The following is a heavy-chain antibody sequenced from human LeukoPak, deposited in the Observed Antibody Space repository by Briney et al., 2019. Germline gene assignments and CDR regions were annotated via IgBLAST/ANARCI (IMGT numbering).Heavy chain of an antibody. J-gene: IGHJ4*02. CDR1: GYTFTGYY. CDR3: ARDYLSSSGWYDY. D-gene: IGHD6-19*01. CDR2: INPNSGGT. V-gene: IGHV1-2*02. Sequence: ASVKVSCKASGYTFTGYYMHWVRQAPGQGLEWMGWINPNSGGTNYAQKFQGRVTMTRDTSISTAYMGLSRLRSDDTAVYYCARDYLSSSGWYDYWGQGTLVTVPS.